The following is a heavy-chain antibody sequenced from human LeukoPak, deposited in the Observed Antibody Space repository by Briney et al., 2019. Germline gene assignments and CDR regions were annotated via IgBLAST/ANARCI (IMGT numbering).Heavy chain of an antibody. V-gene: IGHV3-21*01. CDR3: ARAAAYYDFWSGLDYYYYGMDV. Sequence: GGSLRLSCAASGFTFSSYSMNLVRQAPGKGLEWVSSISSSSSYIYYADSVKGRFTISRDNSKNTLYLQMNSLRAEDTAVYYCARAAAYYDFWSGLDYYYYGMDVWGQGTTVTVSS. CDR1: GFTFSSYS. J-gene: IGHJ6*02. CDR2: ISSSSSYI. D-gene: IGHD3-3*01.